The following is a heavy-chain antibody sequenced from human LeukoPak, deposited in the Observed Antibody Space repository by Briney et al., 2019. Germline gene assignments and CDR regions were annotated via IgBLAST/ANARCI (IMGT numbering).Heavy chain of an antibody. Sequence: GGSLRLSCAASGFTFSSYGMHWVRQAPGKGLEWVSAISGSGGSTYYADSGKGRFTISRDNSKNTLYLQMNSLRAEDTAVYYCAKVAYYGSGSYYYFDYWGQGTLVTVSS. CDR2: ISGSGGST. CDR3: AKVAYYGSGSYYYFDY. J-gene: IGHJ4*02. D-gene: IGHD3-10*01. V-gene: IGHV3-23*01. CDR1: GFTFSSYG.